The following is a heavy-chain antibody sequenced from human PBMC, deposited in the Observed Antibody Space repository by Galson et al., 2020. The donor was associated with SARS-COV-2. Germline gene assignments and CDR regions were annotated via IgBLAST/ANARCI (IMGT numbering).Heavy chain of an antibody. Sequence: NSGGSLRLSCAASGFTFSDYYMSWIRQAPGKSPEWVSYISRTVSTIYYADSVKGRFTISRDNAKNSLYLQMNSLRAEDTAVYYCARVVGGTYSYYFDYWGQGALVTVSS. CDR2: ISRTVSTI. D-gene: IGHD1-26*01. J-gene: IGHJ4*02. V-gene: IGHV3-11*04. CDR1: GFTFSDYY. CDR3: ARVVGGTYSYYFDY.